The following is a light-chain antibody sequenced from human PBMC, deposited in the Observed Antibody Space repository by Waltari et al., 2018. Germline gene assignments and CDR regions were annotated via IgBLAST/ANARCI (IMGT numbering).Light chain of an antibody. Sequence: QSVLTQPPSVSATPGQKVTISCFGSSSNFGSTFFSWYQQFPGTAPRLLIYDNNKRPSGIPDRFSGSKSGTSATLDITGLQSGDEADYYCATWDSGLSGVFGGGTKVTVL. CDR1: SSNFGSTF. V-gene: IGLV1-51*01. CDR2: DNN. CDR3: ATWDSGLSGV. J-gene: IGLJ3*02.